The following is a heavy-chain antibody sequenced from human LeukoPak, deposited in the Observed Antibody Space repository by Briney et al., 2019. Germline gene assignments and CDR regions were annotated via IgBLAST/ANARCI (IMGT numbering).Heavy chain of an antibody. V-gene: IGHV4-34*01. CDR2: INHSGST. D-gene: IGHD3-10*01. J-gene: IGHJ4*02. CDR1: GGSFSGYY. CDR3: ARGITMVRGVIQGLDY. Sequence: SETLSLTCAVYGGSFSGYYWSWIRQPPGKGLEWIGEINHSGSTYYNPSLKSRVTISVDTSKNQFSLKLSSVTAADTAVYYCARGITMVRGVIQGLDYWGQGTLVTVSS.